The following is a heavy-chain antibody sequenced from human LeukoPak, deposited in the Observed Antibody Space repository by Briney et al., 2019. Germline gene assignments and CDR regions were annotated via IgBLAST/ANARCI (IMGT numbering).Heavy chain of an antibody. D-gene: IGHD6-19*01. CDR3: ARDRGSSGWYGRTFDI. CDR2: INPNSGGT. V-gene: IGHV1-2*02. Sequence: ASVKVSCKASGYTFTGYYMHWVRQAPGQGLEWMGWINPNSGGTNFAQKFQGRVIMTRDTSISTVYMELSRLRSDDTAVYYCARDRGSSGWYGRTFDIWGQGTMVTVSS. J-gene: IGHJ3*02. CDR1: GYTFTGYY.